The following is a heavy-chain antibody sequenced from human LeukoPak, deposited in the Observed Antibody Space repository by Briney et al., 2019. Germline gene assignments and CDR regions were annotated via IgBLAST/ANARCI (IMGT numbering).Heavy chain of an antibody. CDR3: AKDLYDYGDLPTDSLGY. D-gene: IGHD4-17*01. CDR2: ISYDGSNK. Sequence: GGSLRLSCAASGFTFSSYAMSWVRQAPGKGLEWVAVISYDGSNKYYADSVKGRFTISRDNSKNTLYLQMNSLRAEDTAVYYCAKDLYDYGDLPTDSLGYWGQGTLVTVSS. J-gene: IGHJ4*02. CDR1: GFTFSSYA. V-gene: IGHV3-30*18.